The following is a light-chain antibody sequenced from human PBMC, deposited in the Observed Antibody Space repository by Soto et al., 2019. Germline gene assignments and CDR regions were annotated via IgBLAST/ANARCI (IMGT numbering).Light chain of an antibody. CDR1: SSDVGGYNY. V-gene: IGLV2-14*01. CDR2: EVS. CDR3: SSYTSSSTPLV. Sequence: QSALTQPASVSGSPGQSITISCTGTSSDVGGYNYVSWYQQHPGKAPKLMIYEVSNRPSGVSNRFSDSKSGNTASLTISGLQAEDEADYYCSSYTSSSTPLVFGGGTKLTVL. J-gene: IGLJ3*02.